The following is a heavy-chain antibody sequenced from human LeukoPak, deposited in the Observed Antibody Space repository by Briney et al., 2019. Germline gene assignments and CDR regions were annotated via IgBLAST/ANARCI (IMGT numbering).Heavy chain of an antibody. CDR2: INQDGSEK. J-gene: IGHJ6*02. CDR1: GFTFSSYW. V-gene: IGHV3-7*01. Sequence: GGSLRLSCAVSGFTFSSYWMSWVRQAPGKGVGWGAHINQDGSEKYYIDSVKGRFTISRDNAKNSLYLQMNSLRAEDTAVYYCARPRWLKSEEDYYGMDVWGQGTTVTVSS. CDR3: ARPRWLKSEEDYYGMDV. D-gene: IGHD5-24*01.